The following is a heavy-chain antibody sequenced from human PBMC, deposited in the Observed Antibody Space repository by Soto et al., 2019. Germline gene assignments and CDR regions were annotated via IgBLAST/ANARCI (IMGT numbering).Heavy chain of an antibody. CDR2: IFYSGST. Sequence: QVQLQESGPGLVKPSQNLSLTCTVSGGSISSGGYYWSWIRQHPGKGLEWIGYIFYSGSTFYNPSLKSRIAISGDTAKNQFSLKLSSVTAADTAVYYCARAPGDYFDYWGQGTLVTVSS. J-gene: IGHJ4*02. CDR1: GGSISSGGYY. CDR3: ARAPGDYFDY. V-gene: IGHV4-31*03.